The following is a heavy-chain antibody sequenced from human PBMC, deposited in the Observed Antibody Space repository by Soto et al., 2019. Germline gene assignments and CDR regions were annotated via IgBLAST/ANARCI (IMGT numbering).Heavy chain of an antibody. J-gene: IGHJ6*02. CDR2: INPSGDST. D-gene: IGHD6-6*01. CDR3: ARGEYTAEYSSSFYYYYGMDV. CDR1: GYTFTSYY. Sequence: ASVKVSCKASGYTFTSYYMHWVRQAPGQGLEWMGIINPSGDSTSYAQKFQGRVTMTRDTSTSTVYMELSSLRSEDTAVYYCARGEYTAEYSSSFYYYYGMDVWGQGTTVTVSS. V-gene: IGHV1-46*01.